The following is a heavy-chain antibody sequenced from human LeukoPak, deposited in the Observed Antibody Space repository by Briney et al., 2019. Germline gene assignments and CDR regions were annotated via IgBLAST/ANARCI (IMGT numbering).Heavy chain of an antibody. CDR2: IYHSGST. CDR1: GGSISSGGYS. J-gene: IGHJ4*02. Sequence: SETLSLTCAVSGGSISSGGYSWSWIRQPPGKGLEWIGYIYHSGSTYYNPSLKSRVTISMDRSKNQFSLKLNSVTPEDTAVYYCARVVFSMTLSGNYYEMGLDYWGQGTPVTVSS. D-gene: IGHD1-26*01. V-gene: IGHV4-30-2*01. CDR3: ARVVFSMTLSGNYYEMGLDY.